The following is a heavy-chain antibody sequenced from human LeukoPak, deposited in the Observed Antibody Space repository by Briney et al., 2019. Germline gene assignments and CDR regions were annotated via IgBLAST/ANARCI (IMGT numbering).Heavy chain of an antibody. Sequence: GGSLRLSCAASGFTFSSHWMTWVRQAPGKGLEWVANIKQDGSVKYYVDSVKGRFTISRDSAKNSLYLQMNSLRVEDTAVYYCAREGNYNMDVWGKGTTVTVSS. CDR3: AREGNYNMDV. V-gene: IGHV3-7*01. J-gene: IGHJ6*03. CDR2: IKQDGSVK. CDR1: GFTFSSHW.